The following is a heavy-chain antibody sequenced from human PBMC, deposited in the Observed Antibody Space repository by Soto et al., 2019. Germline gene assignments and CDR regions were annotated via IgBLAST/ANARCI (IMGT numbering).Heavy chain of an antibody. CDR2: IIPIFGTA. V-gene: IGHV1-69*12. CDR3: ASFGYDSRAYYFDY. D-gene: IGHD3-22*01. CDR1: GGTFSSYA. Sequence: QVQLVQSGAEVKKPGSSVKVSCKASGGTFSSYAISWVRQAPGQGLEWMGGIIPIFGTANYAQKFQGRVTXXAXEXXSTAYMELSSLRSEDTAVYYCASFGYDSRAYYFDYWGQGTLVTVSS. J-gene: IGHJ4*02.